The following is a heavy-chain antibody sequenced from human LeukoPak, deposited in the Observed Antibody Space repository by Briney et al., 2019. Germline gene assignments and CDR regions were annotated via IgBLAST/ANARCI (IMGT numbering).Heavy chain of an antibody. J-gene: IGHJ6*03. CDR2: INHSGST. CDR3: ARGRAGHPGSRYYYMDV. CDR1: GGSFSAYY. D-gene: IGHD5-12*01. Sequence: SETLSLTCAVYGGSFSAYYWSWIRQPPGKGLEWIGEINHSGSTNYNPSLKSRVTISVDTSKNQFSLRLSSVTAADTAVYYCARGRAGHPGSRYYYMDVWGKGTTVTVSS. V-gene: IGHV4-34*01.